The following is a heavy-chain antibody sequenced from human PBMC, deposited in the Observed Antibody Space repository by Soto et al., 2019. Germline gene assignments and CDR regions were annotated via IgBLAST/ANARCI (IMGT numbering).Heavy chain of an antibody. CDR2: IIPILGIA. CDR3: ARDSGYGDYAFGY. J-gene: IGHJ4*02. V-gene: IGHV1-69*08. D-gene: IGHD4-17*01. Sequence: QVQLVQSGAEVKKPGSSVKVSCKASGGTFSSYTISWVRQAPGQGLEWMGRIIPILGIANYAQKFQGRVTITADKSTSTAYMELSSLRSEDTAVYYCARDSGYGDYAFGYWGQGTLVTVSS. CDR1: GGTFSSYT.